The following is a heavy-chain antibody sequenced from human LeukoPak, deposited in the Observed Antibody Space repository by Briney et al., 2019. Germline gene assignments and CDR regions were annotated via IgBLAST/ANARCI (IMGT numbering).Heavy chain of an antibody. D-gene: IGHD3-10*01. CDR2: IYHSGST. J-gene: IGHJ2*01. CDR1: GYSISSGYY. V-gene: IGHV4-38-2*02. CDR3: ARGAAVRGVIPSYWYFDL. Sequence: SETLSLTCTVSGYSISSGYYWGWIRQPPGKGLEWIGSIYHSGSTYYNPSLKSRVTISVDTSKNQFSLKVNSVTAADTAVYYCARGAAVRGVIPSYWYFDLWGRGTLVTVSS.